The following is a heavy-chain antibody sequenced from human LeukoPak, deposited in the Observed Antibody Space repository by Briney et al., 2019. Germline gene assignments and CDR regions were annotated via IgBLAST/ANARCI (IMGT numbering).Heavy chain of an antibody. J-gene: IGHJ4*02. D-gene: IGHD6-19*01. CDR1: GGSISSSTYY. CDR2: IYYSGST. Sequence: PSETLSLTCTVSGGSISSSTYYWGWIRQPPGKGLEWIGNIYYSGSTYYNPSLKSRVTISVDTPKNQFSLKLSSVTAADTAVYYCARRPTGSIAVAGNYFDYWGQGTLVTVSS. V-gene: IGHV4-39*01. CDR3: ARRPTGSIAVAGNYFDY.